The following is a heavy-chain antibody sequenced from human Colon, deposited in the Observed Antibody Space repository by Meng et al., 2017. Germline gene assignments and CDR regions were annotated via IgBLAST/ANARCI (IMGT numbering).Heavy chain of an antibody. J-gene: IGHJ4*02. CDR2: INPDGSGK. CDR3: ARGVDYMFDY. Sequence: GESLKISCVVSGFTLSSYWMNWVRRAPGRGLEWVGNINPDGSGKYYVDSLKGRFTISRDNAKNSLYLQMSSLRAEDTAVYFCARGVDYMFDYWGQGSLVTVSS. CDR1: GFTLSSYW. V-gene: IGHV3-7*04. D-gene: IGHD4-11*01.